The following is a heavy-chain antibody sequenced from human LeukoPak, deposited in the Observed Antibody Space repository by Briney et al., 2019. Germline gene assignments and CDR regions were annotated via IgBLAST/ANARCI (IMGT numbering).Heavy chain of an antibody. V-gene: IGHV3-21*05. D-gene: IGHD4-23*01. CDR1: GFTFSSYS. Sequence: GGSLRLSCATSGFTFSSYSINWVRQAPGKGLEWLSYISSSNTYYADSAKGRLTISRDNAKNSLYLQMNSLRAEDTAVYYCARDREVVTPLYYYGMDVWGQGTTVTVSS. J-gene: IGHJ6*02. CDR3: ARDREVVTPLYYYGMDV. CDR2: ISSSNT.